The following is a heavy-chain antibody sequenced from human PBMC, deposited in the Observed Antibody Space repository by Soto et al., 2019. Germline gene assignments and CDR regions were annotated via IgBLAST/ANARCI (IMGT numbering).Heavy chain of an antibody. Sequence: GGSLRLSCAASGFTFSSYAMHWVRQAPSKGLEWVAVISYDGSNKYCADSVKGRFTISRDNSKNTLYLQMNSLRAEDTAVYYCAREGYSYGSDVEGMDVWGQGTTVTVSS. D-gene: IGHD5-18*01. CDR3: AREGYSYGSDVEGMDV. V-gene: IGHV3-30-3*01. CDR2: ISYDGSNK. J-gene: IGHJ6*02. CDR1: GFTFSSYA.